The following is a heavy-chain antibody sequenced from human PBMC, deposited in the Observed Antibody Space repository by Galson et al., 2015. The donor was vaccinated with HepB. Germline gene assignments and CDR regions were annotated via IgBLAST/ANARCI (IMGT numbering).Heavy chain of an antibody. Sequence: GYTFTGYYMHWVRQAPGQGLEWMGWINPNSGGTNYAQKFQGRVTMTRDTSISTAYMELSRLRSDDTAVYYCACSNVAYCGGDCRTYWGQGTLVTVSS. CDR1: GYTFTGYY. D-gene: IGHD2-21*02. CDR3: ACSNVAYCGGDCRTY. CDR2: INPNSGGT. V-gene: IGHV1-2*02. J-gene: IGHJ4*02.